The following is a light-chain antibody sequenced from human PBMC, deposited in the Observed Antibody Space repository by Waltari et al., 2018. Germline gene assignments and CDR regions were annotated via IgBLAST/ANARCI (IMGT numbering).Light chain of an antibody. J-gene: IGLJ3*02. CDR2: KDS. Sequence: QSVLTQPPSASGPPGQEVGTSCSGASTTITTSVFWYQQFPGTPPKPTVYKDSERPSGVPDRFSASKSGTSASLAISGLRSDDEADYYCATWDDSLNGWVFGGGTKLTVL. CDR1: STTITTS. V-gene: IGLV1-47*01. CDR3: ATWDDSLNGWV.